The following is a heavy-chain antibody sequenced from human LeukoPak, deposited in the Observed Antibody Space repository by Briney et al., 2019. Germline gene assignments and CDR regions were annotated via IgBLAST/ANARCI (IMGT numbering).Heavy chain of an antibody. CDR1: GGSISSYY. Sequence: SETLSLTCTVSGGSISSYYWSWIRQPPGKGVEWIGYIYYSGSTNYNPSLQSRVTISVDTSKNQFSLKLSSVTAADTAVYYCARGDYDFWSGYRPNYYYGMDVWGQGTTVTVSS. V-gene: IGHV4-59*08. D-gene: IGHD3-3*01. J-gene: IGHJ6*02. CDR2: IYYSGST. CDR3: ARGDYDFWSGYRPNYYYGMDV.